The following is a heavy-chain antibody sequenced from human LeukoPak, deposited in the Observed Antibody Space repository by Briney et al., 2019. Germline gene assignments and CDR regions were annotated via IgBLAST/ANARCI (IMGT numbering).Heavy chain of an antibody. CDR3: ARHEYSGSYYGLFWFDP. CDR2: IYYSGST. CDR1: GGSISSSGYY. J-gene: IGHJ5*02. V-gene: IGHV4-39*01. Sequence: SSETLSLTCTVSGGSISSSGYYWGWIRQPPGKGLERIASIYYSGSTCYNPSLKSRVTISVDTSKNQLSLKLSSLTAADTAVYYCARHEYSGSYYGLFWFDPWGQGTLVTVSS. D-gene: IGHD1-26*01.